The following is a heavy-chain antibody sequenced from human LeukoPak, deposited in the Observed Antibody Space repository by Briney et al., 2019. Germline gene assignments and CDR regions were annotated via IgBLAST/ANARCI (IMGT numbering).Heavy chain of an antibody. CDR2: LSGSVGGT. CDR3: AKALHSSSTSCYRGGPYYYGMDV. V-gene: IGHV3-23*01. D-gene: IGHD2-2*02. J-gene: IGHJ6*02. Sequence: GGSPRLSPAPSRFTFTGSTMSSVPHAPRGRVWSVSDLSGSVGGTYYTHSVKGRFTISRDKSKNTLYPQMNTLRAEDTAVYYCAKALHSSSTSCYRGGPYYYGMDVWGQGTTVTVSS. CDR1: RFTFTGST.